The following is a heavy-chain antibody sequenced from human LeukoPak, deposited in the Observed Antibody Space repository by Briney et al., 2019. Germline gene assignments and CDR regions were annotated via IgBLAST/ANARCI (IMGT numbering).Heavy chain of an antibody. J-gene: IGHJ3*02. CDR1: GFTFSRYW. V-gene: IGHV3-20*01. D-gene: IGHD3-22*01. CDR3: AKTYYYDSSGYYYGAFDI. Sequence: PGGSLRLFCAASGFTFSRYWMHWVRQAPGKGLEWVAGINWNGNYIGYADSVKGRFTISRDNVENSLYLQMNSLRAEDTALYHCAKTYYYDSSGYYYGAFDIWGQGTMVTVSS. CDR2: INWNGNYI.